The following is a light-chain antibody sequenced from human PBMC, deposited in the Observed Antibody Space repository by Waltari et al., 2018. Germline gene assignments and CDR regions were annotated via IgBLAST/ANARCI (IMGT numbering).Light chain of an antibody. CDR2: DAS. Sequence: DILLTQSPTSLSASIGDRVNLTCQASQHISNYLNWYQRKPVKAPKLLIYDASDLEPGVPLRFSGTGYGASFTLTISSLQPEDVATYYCQQFDAFPYTFGQGTNLQIK. CDR3: QQFDAFPYT. CDR1: QHISNY. V-gene: IGKV1-33*01. J-gene: IGKJ2*01.